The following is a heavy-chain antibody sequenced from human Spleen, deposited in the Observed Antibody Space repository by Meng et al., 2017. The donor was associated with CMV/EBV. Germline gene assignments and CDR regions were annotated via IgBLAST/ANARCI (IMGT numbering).Heavy chain of an antibody. CDR2: IHPQSGVT. CDR3: ARDKNWGPDY. Sequence: VSCNASGHTFTDHYFHWVRQAPGQGLEWMGWIHPQSGVTNYAQKFQARVTLTRDTSINTGYMELSRLTSDDTAVYYCARDKNWGPDYWGQGTLVTVSS. CDR1: GHTFTDHY. D-gene: IGHD7-27*01. V-gene: IGHV1-2*02. J-gene: IGHJ4*02.